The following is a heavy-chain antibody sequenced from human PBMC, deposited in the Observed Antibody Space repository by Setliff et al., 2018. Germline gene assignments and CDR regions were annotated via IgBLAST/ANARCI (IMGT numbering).Heavy chain of an antibody. Sequence: SETLSLTCTVSGASISSHYWSWIRQAPGKGLQWIAYVHYNGETNYNPSLQSRVTISVDMSKNQFSMKLTSVTAADTAVYYCARVDFTMIQGVLGLWGQGTLVTVSS. CDR2: VHYNGET. V-gene: IGHV4-59*11. CDR3: ARVDFTMIQGVLGL. J-gene: IGHJ1*01. CDR1: GASISSHY. D-gene: IGHD3-10*01.